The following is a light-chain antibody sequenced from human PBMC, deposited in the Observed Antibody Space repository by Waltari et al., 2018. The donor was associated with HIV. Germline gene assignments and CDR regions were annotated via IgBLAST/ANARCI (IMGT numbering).Light chain of an antibody. CDR3: AAWDDSLSVVYV. CDR1: SSNIGSNY. CDR2: RNN. Sequence: QSVLTQPPSASGTPGQRVTISCSGSSSNIGSNYVYWYQQLPGTAPKLLICRNNQRPSGVPDRFSGSKSGTSASLAISGLRSEDEADYYCAAWDDSLSVVYVFGTGIKVTVL. J-gene: IGLJ1*01. V-gene: IGLV1-47*01.